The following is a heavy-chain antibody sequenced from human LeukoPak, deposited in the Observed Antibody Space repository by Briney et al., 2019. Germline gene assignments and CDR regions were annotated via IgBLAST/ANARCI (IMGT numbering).Heavy chain of an antibody. J-gene: IGHJ5*02. Sequence: SETLSLTCTVSGGSISSYYWSWLRQPPGKGLEWIGYIYYSGSTNYNPSLKSRVTISVDTSKKQFSLKLSSVTAADTAVYYCARVGCSSTSCSWFDPWGQGTLVTVSS. CDR1: GGSISSYY. CDR3: ARVGCSSTSCSWFDP. D-gene: IGHD2-2*01. V-gene: IGHV4-59*01. CDR2: IYYSGST.